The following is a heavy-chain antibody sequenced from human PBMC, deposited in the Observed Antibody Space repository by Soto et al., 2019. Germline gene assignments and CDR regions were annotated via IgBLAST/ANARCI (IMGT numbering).Heavy chain of an antibody. CDR2: IYYSGGT. Sequence: SETLSLTCSVSGDSMTSYYWTWIRQPPGKGLEWIGDIYYSGGTKYNPSLKSRLTTSVDTSRKQLSLRLSSVTAADTAVLYWAGRVRATNFDSWGQGILVSV. D-gene: IGHD1-26*01. V-gene: IGHV4-59*03. CDR1: GDSMTSYY. CDR3: AGRVRATNFDS. J-gene: IGHJ4*02.